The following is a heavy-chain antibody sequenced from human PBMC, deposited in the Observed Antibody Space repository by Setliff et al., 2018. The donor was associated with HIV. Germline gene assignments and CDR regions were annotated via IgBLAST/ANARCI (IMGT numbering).Heavy chain of an antibody. D-gene: IGHD2-21*02. CDR2: INPSGGTT. CDR1: GYSFSTYY. Sequence: ASVKVSCKASGYSFSTYYMHWVRQAPGQGLEWMGVINPSGGTTRYARKFQGRVTLTRDTSTNTVYMEVSSLTSEDTAVYYCAREGGTTEGNIVIVTAPFFYLDVWGRGTLVTVSS. J-gene: IGHJ2*01. CDR3: AREGGTTEGNIVIVTAPFFYLDV. V-gene: IGHV1-46*01.